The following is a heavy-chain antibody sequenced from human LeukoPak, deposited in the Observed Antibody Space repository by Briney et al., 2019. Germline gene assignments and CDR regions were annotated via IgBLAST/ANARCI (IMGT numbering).Heavy chain of an antibody. CDR3: ARGSGITIFGVVTLFDY. CDR1: GYTFTSYD. V-gene: IGHV1-8*01. J-gene: IGHJ4*02. CDR2: MNPNSGNT. Sequence: ASVKVSCKASGYTFTSYDINLVRQATGQGLEWMGWMNPNSGNTGYAQKFQGRVTMTRNTSISTAYMELSSLRSEDTAVYYCARGSGITIFGVVTLFDYWGQGTLVTVSS. D-gene: IGHD3-3*01.